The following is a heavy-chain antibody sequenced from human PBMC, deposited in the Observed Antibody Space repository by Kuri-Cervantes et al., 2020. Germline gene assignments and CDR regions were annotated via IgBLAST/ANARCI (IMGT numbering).Heavy chain of an antibody. V-gene: IGHV3-33*08. CDR2: IWYDGSNK. Sequence: GGSLRLSCAASGFTFSSYAMHWVRQAPGKGLEWVAVIWYDGSNKYYADSVKGRLTISRDNSKNTLYLQMNSLRAEDTAVYYCARVRWEPPYYYGMDVWGQGTTVTVSS. CDR1: GFTFSSYA. D-gene: IGHD1-26*01. J-gene: IGHJ6*02. CDR3: ARVRWEPPYYYGMDV.